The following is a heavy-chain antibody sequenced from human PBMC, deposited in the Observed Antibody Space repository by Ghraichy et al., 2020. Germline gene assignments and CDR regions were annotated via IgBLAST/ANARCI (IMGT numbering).Heavy chain of an antibody. J-gene: IGHJ4*02. Sequence: SETLSLTCTVSGGSVTTNDYYWGWIRQPPGKGLEWIGSIEHSRSAYYNPSLKSRISMSVDASGNQFSLRLSSVTAADTAMYYCARHDCTIISCLYAHFDFWGPGTWVSVSS. D-gene: IGHD2-2*01. CDR2: IEHSRSA. CDR1: GGSVTTNDYY. V-gene: IGHV4-39*01. CDR3: ARHDCTIISCLYAHFDF.